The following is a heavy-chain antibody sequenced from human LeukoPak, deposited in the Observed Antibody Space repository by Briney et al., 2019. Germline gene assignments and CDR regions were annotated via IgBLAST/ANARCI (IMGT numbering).Heavy chain of an antibody. Sequence: GASVKVSCKASGFTFTSRSAVQWVRQARGQRREWIGWIVVDSDNTNYAENFQERVTITRDMSASTSYMELSSLRSEDTAVYFCAAPYTSSWFDLWGQGTLVTVSS. J-gene: IGHJ5*02. D-gene: IGHD6-13*01. CDR3: AAPYTSSWFDL. CDR1: GFTFTSRSA. V-gene: IGHV1-58*01. CDR2: IVVDSDNT.